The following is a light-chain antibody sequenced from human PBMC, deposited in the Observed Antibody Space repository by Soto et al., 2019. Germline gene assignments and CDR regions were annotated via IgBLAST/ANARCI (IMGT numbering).Light chain of an antibody. V-gene: IGKV1-5*01. CDR2: DAS. Sequence: MQVTQAPPTMSASVGDRVTITCRASQPISSWLAWYHQKPGKAPKLLIYDASNLESGVPSRFSGSGSGTEFTLTISSLQPEDIGIYYCQQYENYWTFGQGTKVDIK. CDR3: QQYENYWT. J-gene: IGKJ1*01. CDR1: QPISSW.